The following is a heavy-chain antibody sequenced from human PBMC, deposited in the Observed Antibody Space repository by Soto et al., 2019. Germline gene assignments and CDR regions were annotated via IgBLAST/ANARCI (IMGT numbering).Heavy chain of an antibody. D-gene: IGHD5-18*01. CDR3: ARIRVVGFETPMVTSFDY. Sequence: SGPTLVNPTQTLTLTCTFSGFSLSTSGVGVGWIRQPPGKALEWLALIDWDDDKHYSTSLGTRLTISKDTSKNQVGLTMTNMDPVDTATYYCARIRVVGFETPMVTSFDYWGPGTLVTVSS. V-gene: IGHV2-70*01. J-gene: IGHJ4*02. CDR2: IDWDDDK. CDR1: GFSLSTSGVG.